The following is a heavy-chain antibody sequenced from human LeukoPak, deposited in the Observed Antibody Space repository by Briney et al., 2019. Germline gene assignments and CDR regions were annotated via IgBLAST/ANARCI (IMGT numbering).Heavy chain of an antibody. CDR3: AREVGDYFDY. V-gene: IGHV3-21*01. CDR2: ISSSSAYM. J-gene: IGHJ4*02. D-gene: IGHD3-16*01. CDR1: GFTFSSYS. Sequence: GGSLRLSCAASGFTFSSYSMNWVRQAPGKGLEWVSSISSSSAYMYYADSLKGRYTISRDNAKNSLYLQMNSLRAEDTAVYYCAREVGDYFDYWGQGTLVTVSS.